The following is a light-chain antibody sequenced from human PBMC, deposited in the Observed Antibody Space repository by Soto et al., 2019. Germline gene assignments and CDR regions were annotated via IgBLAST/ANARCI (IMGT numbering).Light chain of an antibody. V-gene: IGKV3-20*01. CDR1: QSVSSSQ. Sequence: EIVLTQAPGTLSLSPGESATLSCRASQSVSSSQVAWYQQKPGQDPRLIIYGASSRATGIPDRFRGVGSETDFTLTISRLEPEDFAVYYCQQYETAPHTFGQGTKREIK. J-gene: IGKJ2*01. CDR3: QQYETAPHT. CDR2: GAS.